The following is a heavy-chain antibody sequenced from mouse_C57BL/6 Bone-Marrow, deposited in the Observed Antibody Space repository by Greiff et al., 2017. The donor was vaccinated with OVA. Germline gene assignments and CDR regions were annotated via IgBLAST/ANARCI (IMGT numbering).Heavy chain of an antibody. J-gene: IGHJ3*01. V-gene: IGHV5-4*03. CDR2: ISDGGSYT. Sequence: EVKVVESGGGLVKPGGSLKLSCAASGFTFSSYAMSWVRQTLEKRLEWVATISDGGSYTYYPDNVKGRFTISRDNAKNNLYLQMSHLKSEDTAMYYCARGCFAYWGQGTLVTVSA. CDR1: GFTFSSYA. CDR3: ARGCFAY.